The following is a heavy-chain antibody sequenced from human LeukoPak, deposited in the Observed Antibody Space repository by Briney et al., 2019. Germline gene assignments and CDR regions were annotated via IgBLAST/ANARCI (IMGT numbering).Heavy chain of an antibody. V-gene: IGHV4-34*01. J-gene: IGHJ4*02. CDR1: GGSFSGYY. Sequence: SETLSLTCAVYGGSFSGYYWSWICQPPGKGLEWIGEINHSGSTNYNPSLKSRVTISVDTSKNQFSLKLSSVTAADTAVYYCARDGADFWSGYYTPWYFDYWGQGTLVTVSS. D-gene: IGHD3-3*01. CDR3: ARDGADFWSGYYTPWYFDY. CDR2: INHSGST.